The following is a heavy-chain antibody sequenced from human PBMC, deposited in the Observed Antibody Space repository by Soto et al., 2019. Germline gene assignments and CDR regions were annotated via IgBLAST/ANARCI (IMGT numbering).Heavy chain of an antibody. CDR3: ARGGNCNSNWFDP. CDR2: INPSSGGT. Sequence: ASVTGSCRASGGTFRSYDIQWVRQAPGQGLECMGWINPSSGGTMFAQKFRGRVTMTRDTSITTVYMELTSLTSDDPAVYYCARGGNCNSNWFDPWGQGTLVTVSS. V-gene: IGHV1-2*02. CDR1: GGTFRSYD. J-gene: IGHJ5*02. D-gene: IGHD1-1*01.